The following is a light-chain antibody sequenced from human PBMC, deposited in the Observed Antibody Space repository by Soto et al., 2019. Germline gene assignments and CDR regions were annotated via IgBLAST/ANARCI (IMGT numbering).Light chain of an antibody. CDR2: GTS. J-gene: IGKJ3*01. V-gene: IGKV3-20*01. CDR1: QGVRSSF. CDR3: QQYGSSPFT. Sequence: EIVLTQSPGTLSFSPGERATLSYRASQGVRSSFFAWYQQKPGQAPRLLIYGTSTRATGIPDRFSGSGSGTDFTLTISRLEPEDFAVYYCQQYGSSPFTFGPGTKLDFK.